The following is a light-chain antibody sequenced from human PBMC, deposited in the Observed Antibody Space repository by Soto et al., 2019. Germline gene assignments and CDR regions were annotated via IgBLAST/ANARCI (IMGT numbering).Light chain of an antibody. V-gene: IGKV3-20*01. CDR3: HQYVSSPPAWA. CDR1: QSISSSY. J-gene: IGKJ1*01. Sequence: EIVLTQSPGTLSLSPGERATLSCRTSQSISSSYLAWSQQKPGQAPRLLISATSSRATGVPDRFSGSGSGTDFTLTISILEPEDSAVYYCHQYVSSPPAWAFGQGTKAEIK. CDR2: ATS.